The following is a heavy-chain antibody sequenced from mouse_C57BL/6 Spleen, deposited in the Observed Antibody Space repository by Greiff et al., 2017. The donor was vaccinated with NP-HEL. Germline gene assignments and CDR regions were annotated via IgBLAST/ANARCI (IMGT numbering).Heavy chain of an antibody. V-gene: IGHV1-26*01. CDR3: ASDTAAGY. Sequence: EVQLQQSGPELVKPGASVKISCKASGYTFTDYYMNWVKQSHGQSLEWIGDINPNNGGTSYNQKFKGKATLTVDKSSSTAYSELRSLTSEDSGVEYYASDTAAGYWGQGTTLTVSS. J-gene: IGHJ2*01. D-gene: IGHD6-1*01. CDR1: GYTFTDYY. CDR2: INPNNGGT.